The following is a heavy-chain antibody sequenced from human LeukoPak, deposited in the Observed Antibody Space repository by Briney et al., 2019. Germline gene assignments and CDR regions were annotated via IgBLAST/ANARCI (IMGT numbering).Heavy chain of an antibody. D-gene: IGHD6-19*01. Sequence: GGSLRLSCAASGFTFSSYGISWVRQAPGKGLEWVSAISASGGTTYYADSVKGHFTISRDNSKNTLYLQMNSLSAEDTAVYYCAKSGRGWYFVDYWGQGTLVTVSS. CDR2: ISASGGTT. CDR1: GFTFSSYG. V-gene: IGHV3-23*01. J-gene: IGHJ4*02. CDR3: AKSGRGWYFVDY.